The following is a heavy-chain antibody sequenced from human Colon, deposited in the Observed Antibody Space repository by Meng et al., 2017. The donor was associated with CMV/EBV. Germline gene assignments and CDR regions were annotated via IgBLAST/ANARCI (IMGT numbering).Heavy chain of an antibody. CDR3: ARAAAAYYYHGMDV. CDR2: ISAYNGNT. V-gene: IGHV1-18*01. CDR1: GGTFSSYA. Sequence: ASVKVSCKASGGTFSSYAISWVRQAPGQGLEWMGWISAYNGNTNYAQKLQGRVTMTTDTSTSTAYMELRSLRSDDTAVYYCARAAAAYYYHGMDVWDQGTTVTVSS. J-gene: IGHJ6*02. D-gene: IGHD6-13*01.